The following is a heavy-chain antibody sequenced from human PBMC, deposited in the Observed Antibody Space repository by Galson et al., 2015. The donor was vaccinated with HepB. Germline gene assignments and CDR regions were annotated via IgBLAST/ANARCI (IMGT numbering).Heavy chain of an antibody. D-gene: IGHD3-3*01. Sequence: SVKVSCKAPGYTFTSYAINWVRQAPGQGLEWMGWINTNTGNPTFAQGFTGRFVLSLDTSVSTAYLQISSLKAEDTAVYYCARGGTRFLEWLLYPPLLLTWFDPWGQGTLVTVSS. CDR1: GYTFTSYA. J-gene: IGHJ5*02. CDR3: ARGGTRFLEWLLYPPLLLTWFDP. CDR2: INTNTGNP. V-gene: IGHV7-4-1*02.